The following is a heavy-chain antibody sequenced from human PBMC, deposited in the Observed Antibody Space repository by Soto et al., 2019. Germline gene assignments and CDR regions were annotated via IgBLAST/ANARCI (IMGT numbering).Heavy chain of an antibody. CDR2: IDPSDSYT. V-gene: IGHV5-10-1*01. J-gene: IGHJ6*02. D-gene: IGHD2-21*01. CDR3: ARLVMATRRGYYGMDV. CDR1: GYSFTSYW. Sequence: EVQLVQSGAEVKKPGESLRISCKGSGYSFTSYWISWVRQMPGKGLEWMGRIDPSDSYTNHSPSFQGHVTISADKSISTAYLQWGSLKASDTAMYYCARLVMATRRGYYGMDVWGQGTTVTVSS.